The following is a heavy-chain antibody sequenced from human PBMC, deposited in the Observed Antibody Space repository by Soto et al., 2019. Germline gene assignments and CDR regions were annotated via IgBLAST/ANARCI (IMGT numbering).Heavy chain of an antibody. CDR3: ARGGSYDFWSGPANSNNLYYYYGMDV. Sequence: PGGSLRLSCAASGFTFSSYAMHWVRQAPGKGLEWVAVISYDGSNKYYADSVKGRFTISRDNSKNTLYLQMNSLRAEDTAVYYCARGGSYDFWSGPANSNNLYYYYGMDVWGQGTTVTVSS. CDR1: GFTFSSYA. D-gene: IGHD3-3*01. CDR2: ISYDGSNK. V-gene: IGHV3-30-3*01. J-gene: IGHJ6*02.